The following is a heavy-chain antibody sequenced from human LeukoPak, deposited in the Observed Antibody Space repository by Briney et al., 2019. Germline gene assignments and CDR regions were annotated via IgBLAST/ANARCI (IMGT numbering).Heavy chain of an antibody. CDR3: ARASTEVRDCSSTSCYINSGYYYYYMDV. D-gene: IGHD2-2*02. CDR2: INPSGGST. CDR1: GYTFTSYY. J-gene: IGHJ6*03. Sequence: ASVKVSCKASGYTFTSYYMHWVRQAPGQGLEWMGIINPSGGSTSYAQKFQGRVTMTRDMSTSTVYMELSSLRSEDTAVYYCARASTEVRDCSSTSCYINSGYYYYYMDVWGKGTTVTVSS. V-gene: IGHV1-46*01.